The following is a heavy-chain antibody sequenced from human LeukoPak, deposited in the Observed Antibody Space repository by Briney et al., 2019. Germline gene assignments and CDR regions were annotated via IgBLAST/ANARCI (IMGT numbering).Heavy chain of an antibody. CDR1: GFTFSSYA. Sequence: HPGGSLRLSCAASGFTFSSYAMSWVRQAPGKGLEWVSAISGSGHSTYYADSVKGRFTISRDNSKNTLYLQMNSLRAEDTAIYYCAKDRPNYYESNGHYYRRDGDYWGQGALVTVSS. J-gene: IGHJ4*02. CDR2: ISGSGHST. CDR3: AKDRPNYYESNGHYYRRDGDY. V-gene: IGHV3-23*01. D-gene: IGHD3-22*01.